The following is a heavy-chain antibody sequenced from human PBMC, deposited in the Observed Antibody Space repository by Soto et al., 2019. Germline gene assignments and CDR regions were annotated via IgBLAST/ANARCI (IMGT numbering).Heavy chain of an antibody. D-gene: IGHD6-19*01. CDR2: TSSGSNFI. V-gene: IGHV3-21*06. CDR3: ARDRHSSGWSSFDN. J-gene: IGHJ4*02. CDR1: GFTFSSHT. Sequence: GGSLRLSCAASGFTFSSHTMNWVRQAPGKGLEWISCTSSGSNFIKYRDSVKGRFTISRDNAKNSLYLEMNSLRAEDTAVYYCARDRHSSGWSSFDNWGQGTLVTVSS.